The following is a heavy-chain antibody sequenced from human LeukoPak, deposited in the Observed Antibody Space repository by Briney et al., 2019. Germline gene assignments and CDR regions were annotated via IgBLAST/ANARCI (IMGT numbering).Heavy chain of an antibody. CDR2: IYYSGST. V-gene: IGHV4-59*12. CDR3: AREKYSRGDAFDI. Sequence: SETLSLTCTVSGGSISSYYWSWIRQPPGKGLEWIGYIYYSGSTNYNPSLKSRVTISVDTSKNQFSLKLSSVTAEDTAVYYCAREKYSRGDAFDIWGQGTMVTVSS. D-gene: IGHD6-6*01. J-gene: IGHJ3*02. CDR1: GGSISSYY.